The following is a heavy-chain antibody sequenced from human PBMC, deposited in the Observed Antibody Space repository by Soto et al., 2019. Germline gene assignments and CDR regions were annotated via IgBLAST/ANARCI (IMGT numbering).Heavy chain of an antibody. Sequence: QVQLQESGPGLVKPSGTLSLTCAVSGGSISSNHWWTWVRQPPGKGMEWIGGIYHGGNTAYDPSHQSRVTISVEESKNQCSLKLSSVTAEDKAVYYWARRGIRAEGRGMDVWGQGTTITVSS. CDR2: IYHGGNT. CDR3: ARRGIRAEGRGMDV. V-gene: IGHV4-4*02. D-gene: IGHD3-10*01. CDR1: GGSISSNHW. J-gene: IGHJ6*02.